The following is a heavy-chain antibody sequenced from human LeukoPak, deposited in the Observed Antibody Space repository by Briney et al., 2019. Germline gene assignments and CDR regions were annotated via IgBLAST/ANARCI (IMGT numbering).Heavy chain of an antibody. J-gene: IGHJ5*02. Sequence: ASVKVSCKASGGTFSSYGISWVRQAPGQGLEWMGWISAYNGNTNYAQKLQGRVTMTTDTSTSTAYMELRSLRSDDTAVYYCARDLGRIAAAANPNWFDPWGQGTLVTVSS. CDR2: ISAYNGNT. D-gene: IGHD6-13*01. V-gene: IGHV1-18*01. CDR1: GGTFSSYG. CDR3: ARDLGRIAAAANPNWFDP.